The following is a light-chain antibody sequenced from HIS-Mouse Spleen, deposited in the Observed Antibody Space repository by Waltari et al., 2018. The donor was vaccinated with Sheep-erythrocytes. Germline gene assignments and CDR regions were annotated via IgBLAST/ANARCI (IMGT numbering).Light chain of an antibody. CDR1: SSDVGGYNY. CDR2: EVS. Sequence: QSALTQPPSASGSPGQTVTILCPGTSSDVGGYNYVPWYQQHPGKAPKPMIYEVSKRPSGVPDRFSGSKSGNTASLTVSGLQAEDEADYYCSSYAGSNNFVVFGGGTKLTVL. CDR3: SSYAGSNNFVV. V-gene: IGLV2-8*01. J-gene: IGLJ2*01.